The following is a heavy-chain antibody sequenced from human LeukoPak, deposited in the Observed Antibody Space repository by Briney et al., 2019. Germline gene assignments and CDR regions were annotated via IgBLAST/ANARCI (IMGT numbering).Heavy chain of an antibody. Sequence: PGGSLRLSCAASGFTFSSYWMSWVRQAPGKGLEWVANIKQDGSEKYYVDSVKGRFTISRDNAKNSLYLQMNSLRAEDTAVYYCARAAVTHHYYYYYMDVWGKGTTVTVSS. CDR3: ARAAVTHHYYYYYMDV. D-gene: IGHD4-17*01. V-gene: IGHV3-7*01. CDR2: IKQDGSEK. J-gene: IGHJ6*03. CDR1: GFTFSSYW.